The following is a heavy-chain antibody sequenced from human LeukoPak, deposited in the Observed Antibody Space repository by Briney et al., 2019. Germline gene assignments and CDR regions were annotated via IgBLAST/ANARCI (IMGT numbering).Heavy chain of an antibody. V-gene: IGHV4-39*01. J-gene: IGHJ4*02. Sequence: SETLSLTCTVSGGSISGSSYHWGWIRQPPGKGLEWIGIIYHNGATYYNPTLKSRVTISVDTSKNQFSLKLNSVTAADTAVYYCARSAPQVGDYWGQGTLVTVSS. CDR1: GGSISGSSYH. CDR2: IYHNGAT. CDR3: ARSAPQVGDY. D-gene: IGHD1-26*01.